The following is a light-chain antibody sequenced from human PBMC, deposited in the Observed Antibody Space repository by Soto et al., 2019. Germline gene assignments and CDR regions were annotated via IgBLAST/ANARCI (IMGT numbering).Light chain of an antibody. CDR3: QQSYNFPLT. J-gene: IGKJ1*01. V-gene: IGKV1-39*01. CDR1: QSISSW. CDR2: AAS. Sequence: DIQMTQSPSTLSASVGARVTITCRASQSISSWLAWYQQKPGKAPKVLINAASSLQSGVPSRFSGSGSGTDFTLTINSLQPEDFATYYCQQSYNFPLTFGQGTKVDI.